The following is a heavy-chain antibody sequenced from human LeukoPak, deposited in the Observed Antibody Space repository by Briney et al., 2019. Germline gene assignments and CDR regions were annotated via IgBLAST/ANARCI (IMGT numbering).Heavy chain of an antibody. Sequence: GGSLGLSCSASGFTFSNYAMHWVRQAPGKGLEYVSAISSNGGSTYYADSVKGRFTISRDNSKNTLYLQMSSLRAEDTAVYYCVKDRYSSSSLGHFDYWGQGTLVTVSS. D-gene: IGHD6-6*01. CDR3: VKDRYSSSSLGHFDY. J-gene: IGHJ4*02. CDR2: ISSNGGST. CDR1: GFTFSNYA. V-gene: IGHV3-64D*06.